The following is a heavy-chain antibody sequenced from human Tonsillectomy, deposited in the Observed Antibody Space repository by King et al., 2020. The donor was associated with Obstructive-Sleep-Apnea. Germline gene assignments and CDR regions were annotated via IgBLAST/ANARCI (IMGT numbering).Heavy chain of an antibody. D-gene: IGHD3-22*01. CDR1: GGSISDSSYY. CDR3: ATDGEYNDLSPFFQY. V-gene: IGHV4-39*07. Sequence: QLQESGPGLVRPSETLSLTCTVSGGSISDSSYYWGWIRQPPGKGLEWIGSVYYSGSTYYNPSFKSRLTLLVDTYKNQFSLRLNSVTAADTAVYYCATDGEYNDLSPFFQYWGQGTLATVSS. J-gene: IGHJ1*01. CDR2: VYYSGST.